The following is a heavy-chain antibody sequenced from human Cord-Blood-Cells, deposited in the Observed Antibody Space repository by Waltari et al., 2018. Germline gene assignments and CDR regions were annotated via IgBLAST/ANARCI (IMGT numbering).Heavy chain of an antibody. Sequence: QVQLQQWGAGLLKPSETLSLTCAVYGGSFSGYYWSWTRQPPGKGLEWIGEINHSGSTNYNPALKSRVTISVDTSKNQFSLKLSSVTAADTAVYYCARGWRYCSSTSCYYYYGMDVWGQGTTVTVSS. CDR2: INHSGST. CDR3: ARGWRYCSSTSCYYYYGMDV. D-gene: IGHD2-2*01. CDR1: GGSFSGYY. J-gene: IGHJ6*02. V-gene: IGHV4-34*01.